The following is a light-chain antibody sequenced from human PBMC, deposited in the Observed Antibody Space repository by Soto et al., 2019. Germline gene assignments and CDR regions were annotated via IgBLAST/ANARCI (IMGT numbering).Light chain of an antibody. Sequence: QSALTQPPSASGSPGQSVTISCTGTSSDVGAYNYVSWYQQHPGKVPKLIIYEVSKRPSGVPDRFSGSKSGNTASLTVSGLQPEDEADYYCSSYAASNTLVVFGGGTKLTVL. CDR2: EVS. CDR1: SSDVGAYNY. CDR3: SSYAASNTLVV. V-gene: IGLV2-8*01. J-gene: IGLJ3*02.